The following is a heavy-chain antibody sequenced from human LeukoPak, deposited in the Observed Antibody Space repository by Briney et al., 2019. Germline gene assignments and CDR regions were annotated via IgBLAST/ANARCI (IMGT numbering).Heavy chain of an antibody. V-gene: IGHV3-15*01. J-gene: IGHJ4*02. CDR2: IKSKTDGGTT. D-gene: IGHD3-10*01. Sequence: PGGSLRLSCAASGFTFSNAWMSWVRQAPGKGLEWVGRIKSKTDGGTTDYAAPVKGRFTISRDDSKNTLYLQMNSLRAEDTAVYYCARSAMVRGVIWGQGTLVTVSS. CDR3: ARSAMVRGVI. CDR1: GFTFSNAW.